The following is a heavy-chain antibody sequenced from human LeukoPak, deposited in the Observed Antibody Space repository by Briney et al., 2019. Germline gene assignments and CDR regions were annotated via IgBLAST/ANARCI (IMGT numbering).Heavy chain of an antibody. CDR3: ARDSPNYDY. J-gene: IGHJ4*02. V-gene: IGHV4-39*07. CDR2: IYYSGST. D-gene: IGHD5-24*01. Sequence: PSETLSLTCIVSGASISSSSHYWGWIRQPPGKGLEWIGSIYYSGSTYDNPSLKSRVTLSLDTSNNQFSLRLRSVTAADTAVYYCARDSPNYDYWGQGTLVTVSS. CDR1: GASISSSSHY.